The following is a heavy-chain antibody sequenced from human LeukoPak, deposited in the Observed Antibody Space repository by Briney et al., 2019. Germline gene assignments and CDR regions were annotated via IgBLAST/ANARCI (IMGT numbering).Heavy chain of an antibody. D-gene: IGHD4-17*01. CDR2: IIPMVGAA. J-gene: IGHJ4*02. CDR1: GYTFTGYY. Sequence: GASVKVSCKASGYTFTGYYMHWVRQAPGQGLEWMGGIIPMVGAAKYAQSFQGRVTITADESTHTAYMEISSLRSEDTAIYYCARSPFAVKYHFDYWGQGTLVTVSS. CDR3: ARSPFAVKYHFDY. V-gene: IGHV1-69*13.